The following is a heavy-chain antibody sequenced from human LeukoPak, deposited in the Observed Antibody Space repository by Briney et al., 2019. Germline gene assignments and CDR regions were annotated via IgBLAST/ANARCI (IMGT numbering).Heavy chain of an antibody. D-gene: IGHD2-2*01. Sequence: GGSLRLSCAASGFTFSSYWMSWVRQAPGKGLEWVANIKQDGSEKYYVDSVKGRFTISRDNAKNSLYLQMNSLRAEDTAVYYCARDVVVPAAILYYMDVWGKGTTVTVSS. V-gene: IGHV3-7*01. CDR2: IKQDGSEK. CDR1: GFTFSSYW. CDR3: ARDVVVPAAILYYMDV. J-gene: IGHJ6*03.